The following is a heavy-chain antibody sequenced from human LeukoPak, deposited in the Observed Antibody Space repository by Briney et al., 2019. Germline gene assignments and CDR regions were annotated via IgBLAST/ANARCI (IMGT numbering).Heavy chain of an antibody. Sequence: ASVKVSCKASRYTFTDYYIHWVRQAPSQGLEWMGRINPNSGATNDAQEFQGRVTMTRDTSISTVYMELGSLTSDDTAVYYCARDLASTPHWELDFWGQGTPVTVSP. CDR3: ARDLASTPHWELDF. J-gene: IGHJ4*02. CDR2: INPNSGAT. V-gene: IGHV1-2*06. D-gene: IGHD1-26*01. CDR1: RYTFTDYY.